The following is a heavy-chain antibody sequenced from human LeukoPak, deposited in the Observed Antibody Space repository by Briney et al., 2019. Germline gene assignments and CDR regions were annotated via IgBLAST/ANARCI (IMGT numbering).Heavy chain of an antibody. Sequence: GSLRLSCAASGFTFSSYAMHWVRQPPGKGLEWIGSIYYSGSTYYNPSLKSRVTISVDTSKNQFSLKLSSVTAADTAVYYCARGGDGYPTDAFDIWGQGTMVTVSS. CDR1: GFTFSSYA. J-gene: IGHJ3*02. V-gene: IGHV4-39*07. CDR3: ARGGDGYPTDAFDI. CDR2: IYYSGST. D-gene: IGHD5-24*01.